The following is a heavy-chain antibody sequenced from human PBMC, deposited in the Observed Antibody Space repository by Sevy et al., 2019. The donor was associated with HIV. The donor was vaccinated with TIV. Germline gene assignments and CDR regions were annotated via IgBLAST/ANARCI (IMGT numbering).Heavy chain of an antibody. CDR3: AKDSNIGGFRGDFWRGYYTGYYYYYGMDV. J-gene: IGHJ6*02. CDR2: ISYDGSNK. Sequence: GGSLRLSCAASGFTFSSYGMHWVRQAPGKGLEWVAVISYDGSNKYYADSVKGRFTISRENSKNTMYLQMNRLRADDTAVNNCAKDSNIGGFRGDFWRGYYTGYYYYYGMDVWGQGTTVTVSS. V-gene: IGHV3-30*18. CDR1: GFTFSSYG. D-gene: IGHD3-3*01.